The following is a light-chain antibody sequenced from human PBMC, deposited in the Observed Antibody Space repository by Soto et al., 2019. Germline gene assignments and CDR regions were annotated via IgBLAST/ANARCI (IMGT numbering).Light chain of an antibody. J-gene: IGLJ3*02. CDR1: SSDVADYNY. Sequence: QSALTQPPSASGSPGQSVTISCTGTSSDVADYNYVSWYQQYPGKAPKLVIYDVNKRPSGVPDRFSGYKSGNTASLTVSGLQAGDEADYYCCSYAGSYNGVFGGGTKLTVL. V-gene: IGLV2-8*01. CDR2: DVN. CDR3: CSYAGSYNGV.